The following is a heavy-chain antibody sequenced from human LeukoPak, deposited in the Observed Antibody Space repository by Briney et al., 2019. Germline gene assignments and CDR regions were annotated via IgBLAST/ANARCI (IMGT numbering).Heavy chain of an antibody. CDR2: IIPILGIA. V-gene: IGHV1-69*04. D-gene: IGHD6-19*01. J-gene: IGHJ4*02. Sequence: ASVKVSCKASGGTFSSYAISWVRQAPGQGLEWMGRIIPILGIANYAQKFQGRVTITADKSTSTAYMELSSLRSEDTAVYYCARSPYSSGWYEWGQGTLVTVSS. CDR1: GGTFSSYA. CDR3: ARSPYSSGWYE.